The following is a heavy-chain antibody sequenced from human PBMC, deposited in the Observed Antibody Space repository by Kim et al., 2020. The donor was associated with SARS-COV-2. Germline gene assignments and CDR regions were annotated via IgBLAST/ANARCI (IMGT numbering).Heavy chain of an antibody. V-gene: IGHV4-34*01. CDR2: GNP. Sequence: GNPTYHPSLKRRVTHSVDTSKKQISLKVFSVTAADTAVYYCARTYYGFDYWGQGTLVTVSS. D-gene: IGHD3-22*01. J-gene: IGHJ4*02. CDR3: ARTYYGFDY.